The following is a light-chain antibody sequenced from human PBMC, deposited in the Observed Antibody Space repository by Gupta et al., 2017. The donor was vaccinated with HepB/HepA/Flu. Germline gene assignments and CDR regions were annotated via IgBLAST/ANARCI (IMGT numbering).Light chain of an antibody. CDR3: QHRGNWPLT. Sequence: EIVLTQSPATLSLSPGERATLSCRASQNIRGYLAWYQQKPGQSPRLLISDASNRATGIPARFSGSGSGTDFTLTISNLEPEDFAVYFCQHRGNWPLTFGGGTKVEIK. J-gene: IGKJ4*01. CDR2: DAS. CDR1: QNIRGY. V-gene: IGKV3-11*01.